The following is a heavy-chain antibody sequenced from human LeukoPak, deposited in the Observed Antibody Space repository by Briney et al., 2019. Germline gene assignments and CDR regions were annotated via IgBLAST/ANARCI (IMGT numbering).Heavy chain of an antibody. CDR1: GGTFSSYA. Sequence: ASVKVSCKASGGTFSSYAISWVRQAPGQGLEWMGGIIPIFGTANYAQKFQGRVTITADESTSTAYMELSSLRSEDTAVYYCARCQAGDGARLTYYYYYYMDVWGKGTTVTVSS. J-gene: IGHJ6*03. V-gene: IGHV1-69*13. CDR2: IIPIFGTA. D-gene: IGHD7-27*01. CDR3: ARCQAGDGARLTYYYYYYMDV.